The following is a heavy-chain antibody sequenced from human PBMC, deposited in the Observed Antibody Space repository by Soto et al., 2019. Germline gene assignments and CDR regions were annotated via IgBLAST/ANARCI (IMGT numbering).Heavy chain of an antibody. V-gene: IGHV3-74*01. D-gene: IGHD3-10*01. Sequence: GGSLRLSCAASGFTFSSYWMHWVRQAPGKGLVWVSRINSDGSSTSYADSVKGRFTISRDNAKNTLYLQMNSLRAEDTAVYYCARMAPGGLFDPWGQGTLVTVSS. J-gene: IGHJ5*02. CDR3: ARMAPGGLFDP. CDR1: GFTFSSYW. CDR2: INSDGSST.